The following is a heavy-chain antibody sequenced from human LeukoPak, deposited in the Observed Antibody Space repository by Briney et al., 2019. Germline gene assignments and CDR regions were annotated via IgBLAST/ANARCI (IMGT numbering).Heavy chain of an antibody. D-gene: IGHD1-26*01. V-gene: IGHV3-21*01. CDR1: GFTFSSYS. Sequence: MTGRSLRLSCAASGFTFSSYSMNWVRQAPGKGLEWVSSISSSSSYIYYADSVKGRFTISRDNAKNSLYLQMNSLRAEDTAVYYCARDGAYYYYGMDVWGQGTTVTVSS. CDR3: ARDGAYYYYGMDV. CDR2: ISSSSSYI. J-gene: IGHJ6*02.